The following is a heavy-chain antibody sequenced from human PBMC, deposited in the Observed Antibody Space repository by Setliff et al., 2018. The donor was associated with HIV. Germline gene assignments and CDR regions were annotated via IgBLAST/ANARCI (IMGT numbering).Heavy chain of an antibody. CDR2: IYTTGGT. Sequence: SETLSLTCNISGVSIPTNYWNWIRQPAGKGLEWIGRIYTTGGTNYNPALKSRVTISVDTSKNQFSLKLSSVTAADTAVYYCAREYCSAGSCYSGRWGQGMLVTVSS. D-gene: IGHD2-15*01. J-gene: IGHJ4*02. V-gene: IGHV4-4*07. CDR3: AREYCSAGSCYSGR. CDR1: GVSIPTNY.